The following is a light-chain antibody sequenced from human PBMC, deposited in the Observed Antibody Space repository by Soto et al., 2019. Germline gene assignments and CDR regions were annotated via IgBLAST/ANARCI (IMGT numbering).Light chain of an antibody. CDR1: QRISTW. J-gene: IGKJ3*01. CDR2: WAS. Sequence: DIHMTQSPATLSASVGDRVTITCRASQRISTWLAWYQQKPGKAPKLLIYWASSLESGVPSRFSGSGSGTEFTLTISSLQPDEFATYYCQHYTPDSGTFGPGNKVDIK. CDR3: QHYTPDSGT. V-gene: IGKV1-5*03.